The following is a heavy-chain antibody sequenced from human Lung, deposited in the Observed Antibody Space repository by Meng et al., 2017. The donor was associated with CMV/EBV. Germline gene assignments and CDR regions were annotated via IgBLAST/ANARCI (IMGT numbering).Heavy chain of an antibody. V-gene: IGHV3-11*01. CDR3: ARNYEFWSGYLMDV. D-gene: IGHD3-3*01. CDR1: TFSLSDYS. Sequence: GGSXRLXXAASTFSLSDYSMSWIRQAPGRGLEWLSYISSSGSSMYYADSVRGRFTISRDKAKRSLYLQMNGLRAEDTAVYYCARNYEFWSGYLMDVWGQGTTVXVSS. CDR2: ISSSGSSM. J-gene: IGHJ6*02.